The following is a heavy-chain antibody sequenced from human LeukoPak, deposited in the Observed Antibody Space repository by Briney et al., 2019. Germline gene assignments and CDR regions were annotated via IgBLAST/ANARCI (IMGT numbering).Heavy chain of an antibody. CDR2: ISGSGGST. J-gene: IGHJ6*02. D-gene: IGHD6-6*01. CDR1: GFTFSSYA. V-gene: IGHV3-23*01. CDR3: AKADAVFPPRSVSIAARRYYYYYGMDV. Sequence: GGSLRLSCAASGFTFSSYAMSWVSQAPGKGLEWVSAISGSGGSTYYADSVKGRFTISRDNSKNTLYLQMNSLRAEDTAVYYCAKADAVFPPRSVSIAARRYYYYYGMDVWGQGTTVTVSS.